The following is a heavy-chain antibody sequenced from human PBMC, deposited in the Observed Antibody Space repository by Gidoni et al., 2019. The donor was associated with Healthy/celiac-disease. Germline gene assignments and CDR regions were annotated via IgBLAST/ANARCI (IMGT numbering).Heavy chain of an antibody. J-gene: IGHJ6*02. D-gene: IGHD2-21*02. Sequence: ISWVRQAPGQGLEWMGGIIPIFGTANYAQKFQGRVTITADKSTSTAYMELSSLRSEDTAVYYCARDEGGYGGNSLLDYYYYGMDVWGQGTTVTVSS. V-gene: IGHV1-69*06. CDR2: IIPIFGTA. CDR3: ARDEGGYGGNSLLDYYYYGMDV.